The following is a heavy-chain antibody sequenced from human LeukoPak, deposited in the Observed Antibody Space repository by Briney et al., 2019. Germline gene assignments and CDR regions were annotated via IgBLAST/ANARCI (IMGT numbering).Heavy chain of an antibody. CDR2: ISGSGGST. D-gene: IGHD2-15*01. CDR3: AKDRVLTYSCRAFDI. CDR1: GFTFSSYA. V-gene: IGHV3-23*01. Sequence: GGSLRLSCAASGFTFSSYAMSWVRQAPGKGLEWVSAISGSGGSTYYADSVKGRFTISRDNSKTTLYLQMNSLRAEDTAVYYCAKDRVLTYSCRAFDIWGQGTMVTVSS. J-gene: IGHJ3*02.